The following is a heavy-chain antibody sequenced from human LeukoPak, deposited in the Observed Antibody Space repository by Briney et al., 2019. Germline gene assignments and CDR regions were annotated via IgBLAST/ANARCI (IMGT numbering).Heavy chain of an antibody. D-gene: IGHD6-19*01. Sequence: GGSLRLSCAASGFTFSSYWMSWVRQAPGKGLEWVANIKQDGSEKYYVDSVKGRLTISRDNAKNSLYLQMSSLRAEDTAVYYCARDAAVAGTGWYFDLWGRGTLVTVSS. V-gene: IGHV3-7*03. CDR3: ARDAAVAGTGWYFDL. CDR2: IKQDGSEK. J-gene: IGHJ2*01. CDR1: GFTFSSYW.